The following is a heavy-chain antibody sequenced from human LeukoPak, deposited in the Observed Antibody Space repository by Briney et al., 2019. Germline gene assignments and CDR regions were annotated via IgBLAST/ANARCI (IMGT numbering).Heavy chain of an antibody. D-gene: IGHD6-19*01. J-gene: IGHJ4*02. CDR1: GGSISSYY. V-gene: IGHV4-59*01. Sequence: PSETLSLTCTVSGGSISSYYWSWIRQPPGKGLEWIGYIYYSGSTNYNPSLKSRVTISVDTSKNQFSLKLSSVTAADTAVYYCARDPRTYSSGWYPFDYWGQGTLVTVSS. CDR3: ARDPRTYSSGWYPFDY. CDR2: IYYSGST.